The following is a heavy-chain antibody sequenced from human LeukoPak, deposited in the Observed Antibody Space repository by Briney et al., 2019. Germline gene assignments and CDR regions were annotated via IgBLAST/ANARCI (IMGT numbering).Heavy chain of an antibody. J-gene: IGHJ4*02. V-gene: IGHV4-34*01. CDR1: GGSFSGYY. Sequence: PSETLSLTCAVYGGSFSGYYWSWIRQPPGKGREWIGEINHSGSTNYNPSLKSRLTISVDTSKNQFSLKLSSVTAADTAVYYCARGRSNRSRIRSFEPLDYWGQGTLVTVSS. D-gene: IGHD3-16*02. CDR3: ARGRSNRSRIRSFEPLDY. CDR2: INHSGST.